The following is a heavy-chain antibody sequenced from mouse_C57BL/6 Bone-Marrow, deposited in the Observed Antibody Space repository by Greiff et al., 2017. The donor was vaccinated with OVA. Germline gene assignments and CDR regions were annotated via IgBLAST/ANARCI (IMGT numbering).Heavy chain of an antibody. J-gene: IGHJ2*01. CDR3: ARQDGYDFDY. D-gene: IGHD2-2*01. Sequence: EVKLVESGGDLVKPGGSLKLSCAASGFTFSSYGMSWVRQTPDKRLEWVATISSGGSYTYYPDSVKGRFTISRDNAKNTLYLQRSSLKSEDTAMYYCARQDGYDFDYWGQGTTLTVSS. CDR1: GFTFSSYG. CDR2: ISSGGSYT. V-gene: IGHV5-6*01.